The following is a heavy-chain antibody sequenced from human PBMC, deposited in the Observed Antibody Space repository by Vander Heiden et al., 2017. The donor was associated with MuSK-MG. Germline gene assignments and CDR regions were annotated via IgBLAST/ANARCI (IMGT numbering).Heavy chain of an antibody. CDR3: ARAAGTGRRWFDP. Sequence: QLQLQQWGAGLLKPSEALSLPCAVYGGSFSGYYWSWIRKPPGKGLEWVVEINHSGSTNYNPSLKSRVTISVDTSKNQFSLKLSSVTAADTAVYYCARAAGTGRRWFDPWGQGTLVTVSS. CDR2: INHSGST. D-gene: IGHD6-13*01. J-gene: IGHJ5*02. V-gene: IGHV4-34*01. CDR1: GGSFSGYY.